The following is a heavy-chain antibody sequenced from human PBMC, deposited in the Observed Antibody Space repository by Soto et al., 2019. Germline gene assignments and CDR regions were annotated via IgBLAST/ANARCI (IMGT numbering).Heavy chain of an antibody. D-gene: IGHD6-13*01. Sequence: RQPPGKGLEWIGEINHSGSTNYNPSLKSRVTISVDTSKNQFSLKLSSVTAADTAVYYCARLTAAGSYYYYGMDVWGQGTTVTSP. V-gene: IGHV4-34*01. J-gene: IGHJ6*02. CDR3: ARLTAAGSYYYYGMDV. CDR2: INHSGST.